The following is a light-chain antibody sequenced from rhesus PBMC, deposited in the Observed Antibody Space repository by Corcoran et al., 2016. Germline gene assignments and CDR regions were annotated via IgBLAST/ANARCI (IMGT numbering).Light chain of an antibody. CDR3: QPFNSRPFT. V-gene: IGKV1-22*01. Sequence: DIQMTQSPSSLSTSVGDPVTITCRASQDISTWLAWYPQKPGKAPKLLIYRASTFQGGVPSRFSGSGSGTDVTLTISSLQSEDFATYYCQPFNSRPFTFGPGTKLEI. CDR1: QDISTW. CDR2: RAS. J-gene: IGKJ3*01.